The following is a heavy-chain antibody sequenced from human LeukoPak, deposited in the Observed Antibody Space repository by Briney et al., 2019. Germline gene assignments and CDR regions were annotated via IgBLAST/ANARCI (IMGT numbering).Heavy chain of an antibody. J-gene: IGHJ6*02. D-gene: IGHD3-22*01. CDR3: AKDLSSAITSALVLDV. Sequence: GGSLRLSCIVSGFTFDDYAMHWARHTPGKGLEWVAGITWNRDNIGYGDSVKGRFTISRDNVKNVLYLQMNSLRPEDTALYYCAKDLSSAITSALVLDVWGQGTTVTVS. V-gene: IGHV3-9*01. CDR1: GFTFDDYA. CDR2: ITWNRDNI.